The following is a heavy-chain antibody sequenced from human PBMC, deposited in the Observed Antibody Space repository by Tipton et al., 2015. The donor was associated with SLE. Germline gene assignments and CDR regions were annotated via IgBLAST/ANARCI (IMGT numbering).Heavy chain of an antibody. D-gene: IGHD6-13*01. V-gene: IGHV4-59*08. J-gene: IGHJ5*02. CDR2: IYYSGST. Sequence: GLVKPSETLSLTCTVSGGSISSYYWSWIRQPPGKGLEWIGYIYYSGSTNYNPSLKSRVTISVDTSKNQFSLKLSSVTAADTAVYYCARAAAGTNWFDPWGQGTLVTVSP. CDR1: GGSISSYY. CDR3: ARAAAGTNWFDP.